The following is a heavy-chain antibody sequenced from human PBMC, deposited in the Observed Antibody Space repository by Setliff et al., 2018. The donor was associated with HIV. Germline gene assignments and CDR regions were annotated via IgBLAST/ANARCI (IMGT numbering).Heavy chain of an antibody. CDR1: GFTFSGSA. D-gene: IGHD3-22*01. Sequence: LRLSCAASGFTFSGSAMHWVRQASGKGLEWVGRIRSKANSYATAYAASVKGRFTISRDDSKNTAYLQMNSLKTEDTAVYYCTRWYYYDSSGYYADYWGQGTLVTVSS. CDR2: IRSKANSYAT. CDR3: TRWYYYDSSGYYADY. V-gene: IGHV3-73*01. J-gene: IGHJ4*02.